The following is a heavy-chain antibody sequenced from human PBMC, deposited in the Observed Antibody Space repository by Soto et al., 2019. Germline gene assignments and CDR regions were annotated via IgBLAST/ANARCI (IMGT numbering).Heavy chain of an antibody. CDR3: AIDMTSGWSPRDGKDV. Sequence: PXGSLRLSCAASGFTFSSYNMNWVRQAPGRGLEWVSYIGSAGSTINYADSVKGRFTISRDNAENSLYLQMNSLRDEDTAVYYCAIDMTSGWSPRDGKDVWGQGTAVTVSS. CDR2: IGSAGSTI. CDR1: GFTFSSYN. V-gene: IGHV3-48*02. J-gene: IGHJ6*01. D-gene: IGHD6-19*01.